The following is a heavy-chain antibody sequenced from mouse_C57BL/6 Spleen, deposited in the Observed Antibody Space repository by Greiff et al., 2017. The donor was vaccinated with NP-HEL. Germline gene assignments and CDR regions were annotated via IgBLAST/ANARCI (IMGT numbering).Heavy chain of an antibody. CDR1: GYAFSSSW. V-gene: IGHV1-82*01. CDR2: IYPGDGDT. J-gene: IGHJ4*01. Sequence: QVQLQQSGPELVKPGASVKISCKASGYAFSSSWMNWVKQRPGKGLEWIGRIYPGDGDTNYNGKFKGKATLTADKSSSTAYMQLSSLTSEDSAVYFCARYRDDYAYYYAMGYWGKGTSVTVSS. CDR3: ARYRDDYAYYYAMGY. D-gene: IGHD2-4*01.